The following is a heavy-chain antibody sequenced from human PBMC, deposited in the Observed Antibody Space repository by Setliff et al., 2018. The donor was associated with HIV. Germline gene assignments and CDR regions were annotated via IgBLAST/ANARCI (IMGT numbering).Heavy chain of an antibody. CDR1: GGSFSGHY. V-gene: IGHV4-34*01. D-gene: IGHD3-22*01. J-gene: IGHJ4*02. CDR3: ARLTTTYYYDSSAYYHPV. CDR2: INHSGST. Sequence: PSETLSLTCAVYGGSFSGHYWSWIRQSPGKGLEWIGEINHSGSTNYNPSLKSRVTISVDTSKNQFSLKLSSVTAADTAVFYCARLTTTYYYDSSAYYHPVWGQGTLVTVSS.